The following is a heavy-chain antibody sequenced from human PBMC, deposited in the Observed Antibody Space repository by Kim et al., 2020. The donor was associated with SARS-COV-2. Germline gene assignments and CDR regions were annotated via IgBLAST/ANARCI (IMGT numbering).Heavy chain of an antibody. CDR2: T. V-gene: IGHV4-59*01. CDR3: ASTPAAAEVDY. Sequence: TNSTPAVKSRVTISVDTSKNQFSLKLSSVTAADTAVYYCASTPAAAEVDYWGQGTLVTVSS. D-gene: IGHD2-2*01. J-gene: IGHJ4*02.